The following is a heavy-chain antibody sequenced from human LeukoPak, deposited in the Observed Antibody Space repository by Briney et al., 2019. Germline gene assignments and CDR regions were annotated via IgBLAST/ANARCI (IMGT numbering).Heavy chain of an antibody. CDR1: GGSISSYY. Sequence: SETLSLTCTVSGGSISSYYWSWIRQPPGKGLEWIGYIYYSGSTNYNPSLKSRVTISVDTSKNQFSLKLSSVTAADTAVYYCAAGGNPQGYWGQGTLVTVSS. V-gene: IGHV4-59*08. CDR3: AAGGNPQGY. J-gene: IGHJ4*02. CDR2: IYYSGST. D-gene: IGHD1-14*01.